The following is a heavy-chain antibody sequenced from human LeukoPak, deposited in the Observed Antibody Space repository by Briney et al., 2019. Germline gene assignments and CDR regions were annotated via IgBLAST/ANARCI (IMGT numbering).Heavy chain of an antibody. J-gene: IGHJ4*02. V-gene: IGHV3-23*01. D-gene: IGHD6-19*01. Sequence: PGGSLRLSCAASGFTFSSYAMSWVRQAPGKGLEWVSAISGSGGSTYYADSVKGRFTISRDNSKNTLYLQMNSLRAEDTAVYYCAKLGVGSGWLGDFDYWGQGTLVTVSS. CDR3: AKLGVGSGWLGDFDY. CDR1: GFTFSSYA. CDR2: ISGSGGST.